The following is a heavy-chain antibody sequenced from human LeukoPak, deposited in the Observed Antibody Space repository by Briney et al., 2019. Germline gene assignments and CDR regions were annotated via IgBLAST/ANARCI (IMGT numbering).Heavy chain of an antibody. CDR2: ISAYNGNT. V-gene: IGHV1-18*01. Sequence: ASVKVSCKASGYTFTSYGISWVRQAPGQGLEWVGWISAYNGNTDYAQKLQGRVTMTTDTSTSTAYMELRSLRSDDTAVYYCARDLTMVRGVIPPDYWGQGTLVTVSS. J-gene: IGHJ4*02. CDR3: ARDLTMVRGVIPPDY. CDR1: GYTFTSYG. D-gene: IGHD3-10*01.